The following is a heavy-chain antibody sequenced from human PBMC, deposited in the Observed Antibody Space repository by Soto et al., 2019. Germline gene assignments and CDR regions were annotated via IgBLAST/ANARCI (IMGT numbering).Heavy chain of an antibody. CDR3: ARRSSSSLGSLFDP. Sequence: SETLSLTCTVSGGSISSSTYYWDWIRQPPGKGLEWIGAMYYTGKKNYNPSLESRVTMSVDTSKNQFSLKLSSVTPTDTAVYYCARRSSSSLGSLFDPWGRGILVTVSS. CDR2: MYYTGKK. CDR1: GGSISSSTYY. J-gene: IGHJ5*02. D-gene: IGHD6-6*01. V-gene: IGHV4-39*01.